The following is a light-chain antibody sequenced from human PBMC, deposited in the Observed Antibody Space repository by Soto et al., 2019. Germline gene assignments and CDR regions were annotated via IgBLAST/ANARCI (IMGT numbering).Light chain of an antibody. CDR3: QQYNEWPRT. Sequence: EIVMTQSPATLSVSPGERATLSCRASQSVTISLAWYQQKPGQAPTLLIYGASTRATGTPVRFSGSGSGTEFTLTISSLQSEDFAVYYCQQYNEWPRTFGQGTKLEIK. CDR2: GAS. CDR1: QSVTIS. J-gene: IGKJ2*01. V-gene: IGKV3-15*01.